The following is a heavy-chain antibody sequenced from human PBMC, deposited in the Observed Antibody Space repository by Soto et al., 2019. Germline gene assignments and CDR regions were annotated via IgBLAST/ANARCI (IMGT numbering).Heavy chain of an antibody. CDR3: ARDSVRYCRDGVCYQGYYYFAMDV. CDR1: GSTFPNYY. D-gene: IGHD2-8*01. Sequence: ASVKVSCKASGSTFPNYYMHWGRQAPGQGLEWLGIITPTGGGRTKYSQKFQGRVTMTRDTSTSTVYMELRSLRSDDTATYYCARDSVRYCRDGVCYQGYYYFAMDVWGQGTTVTVSS. V-gene: IGHV1-46*01. CDR2: ITPTGGGRT. J-gene: IGHJ6*02.